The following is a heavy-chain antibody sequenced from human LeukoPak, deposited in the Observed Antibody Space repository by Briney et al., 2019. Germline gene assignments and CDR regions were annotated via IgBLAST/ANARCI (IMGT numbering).Heavy chain of an antibody. CDR1: GGSISSGGYY. D-gene: IGHD3-22*01. Sequence: RSSETLSLTCAVSGGSISSGGYYWSWIRQPPGKGLEWIGEINHSGSTNYNPSLKSRVTISVDTSKNQFSLKLSSVTAADTAVYYCARHLVVALFDYWGQGTLVTVSS. CDR3: ARHLVVALFDY. J-gene: IGHJ4*02. CDR2: INHSGST. V-gene: IGHV4-34*01.